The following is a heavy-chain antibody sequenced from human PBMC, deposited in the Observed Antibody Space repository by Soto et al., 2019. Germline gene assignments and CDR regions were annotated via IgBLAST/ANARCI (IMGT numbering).Heavy chain of an antibody. V-gene: IGHV3-33*01. D-gene: IGHD1-26*01. J-gene: IGHJ4*02. Sequence: GGSLRLSCAASGFTFSSYGMHWVRQAPGKGLEWVAVIWYDGSNKYYADSVKGRFTISRDNSKNTLYLQMNSLRAEDTAVYYCARDGRPLRPIFSGSGGFDYWGQGTLVTVSS. CDR2: IWYDGSNK. CDR1: GFTFSSYG. CDR3: ARDGRPLRPIFSGSGGFDY.